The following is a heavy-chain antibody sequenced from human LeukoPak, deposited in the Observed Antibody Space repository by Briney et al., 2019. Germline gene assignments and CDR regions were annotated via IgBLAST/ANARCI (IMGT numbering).Heavy chain of an antibody. CDR1: GFTLSSYA. J-gene: IGHJ4*02. CDR3: AKEIADGDYGRYYFDY. CDR2: ISGSGGST. V-gene: IGHV3-23*01. D-gene: IGHD4-17*01. Sequence: GGSLRLSCAASGFTLSSYAVSWVRQAPGKGLEWVTAISGSGGSTYYADSVKGRFTISRDNSKNTLYLQMNSLRAEDTAVYYCAKEIADGDYGRYYFDYWGQGTLVTVSS.